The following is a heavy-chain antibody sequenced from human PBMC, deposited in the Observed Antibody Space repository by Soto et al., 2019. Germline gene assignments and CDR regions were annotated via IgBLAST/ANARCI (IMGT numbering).Heavy chain of an antibody. J-gene: IGHJ4*02. CDR1: GYTFTTFG. Sequence: QVRLVQSGPEVKNPGASVKVYCQASGYTFTTFGISWVRQAPGQWLEWVGWISANNGTTKYSQKFQGSVSSTTEPSASTSYMELRSLRSDDTALYYCARSEPFDIYAITPVDFWGQGTLVTVAS. CDR3: ARSEPFDIYAITPVDF. V-gene: IGHV1-18*01. CDR2: ISANNGTT. D-gene: IGHD3-9*01.